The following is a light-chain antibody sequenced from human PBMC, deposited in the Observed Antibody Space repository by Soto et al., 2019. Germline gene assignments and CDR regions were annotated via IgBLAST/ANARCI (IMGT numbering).Light chain of an antibody. CDR3: SSYTRSSTV. CDR2: DNS. J-gene: IGLJ3*02. Sequence: QSVLTQPASVSGTPGQSITISCTGTSSNVGGYNYVSWYQQHPGKPPKLMIYDNSNPPSGVSNCFSGSKSGNTASLTICGLQAEDEADYSGSSYTRSSTVFGGGTKLTVL. CDR1: SSNVGGYNY. V-gene: IGLV2-14*01.